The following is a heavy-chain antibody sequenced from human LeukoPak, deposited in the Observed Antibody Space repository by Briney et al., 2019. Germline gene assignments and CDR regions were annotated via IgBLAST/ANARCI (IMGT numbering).Heavy chain of an antibody. Sequence: GSVKVSCKASGYTFTGYYKHWVRQAPGQGLEWMGWINPNSGGTNYAQKFQGRVTMTRDTSISTAYMELSSLRSDDTAVYYCASKGSGYCISTSCQGAFDIWGQGTMVTVSS. D-gene: IGHD2-2*01. CDR3: ASKGSGYCISTSCQGAFDI. CDR2: INPNSGGT. V-gene: IGHV1-2*02. CDR1: GYTFTGYY. J-gene: IGHJ3*02.